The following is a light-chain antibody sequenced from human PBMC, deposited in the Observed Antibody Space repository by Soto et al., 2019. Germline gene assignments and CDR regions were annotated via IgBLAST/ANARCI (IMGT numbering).Light chain of an antibody. CDR2: LAS. CDR1: QSLPHTNGFNY. J-gene: IGKJ5*01. Sequence: DIVMTQSPLSLPVTPGEPVSISCRSSQSLPHTNGFNYLDWYLQKPGQSPQVLIYLASNRASGVPRRFSGSGSGTDFTLKISRVEAEDVGIYYCMQALQVPSTFGQGTRLEIK. V-gene: IGKV2-28*01. CDR3: MQALQVPST.